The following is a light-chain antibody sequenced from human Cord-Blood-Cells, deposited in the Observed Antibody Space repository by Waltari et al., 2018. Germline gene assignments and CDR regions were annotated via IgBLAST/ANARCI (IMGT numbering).Light chain of an antibody. CDR3: AAWDDSLSGWV. Sequence: QSVLTQPPSASGTHGQRVTISCSGSSSNLGSNYVYWYQQLPGTAPKLLIYRNNQRPSGVPDRFSGSKSGTSASLAISGLRSEDEADYYCAAWDDSLSGWVFGGGTKLTVL. V-gene: IGLV1-47*01. CDR2: RNN. CDR1: SSNLGSNY. J-gene: IGLJ3*02.